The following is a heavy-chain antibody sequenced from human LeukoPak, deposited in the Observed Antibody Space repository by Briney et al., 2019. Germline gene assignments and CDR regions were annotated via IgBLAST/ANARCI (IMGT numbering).Heavy chain of an antibody. CDR3: VRQQTPHGNFDY. D-gene: IGHD1-26*01. V-gene: IGHV3-53*01. CDR2: IYTGGNT. CDR1: GFTVDSNY. Sequence: PGGSLRLSCAASGFTVDSNYLSWVRQAPGKGLEWVSTIYTGGNTYYAASVKGRFTISRENAKNSLSLQMNSLRAEDTAVYYCVRQQTPHGNFDYWGQGTLVTVSS. J-gene: IGHJ4*02.